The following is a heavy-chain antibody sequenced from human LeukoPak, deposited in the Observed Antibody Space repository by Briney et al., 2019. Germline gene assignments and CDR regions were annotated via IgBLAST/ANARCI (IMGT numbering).Heavy chain of an antibody. CDR2: LSGSGGTT. J-gene: IGHJ4*02. Sequence: GGSLRLSCAVSGFTFRSYAMSWVRQAPGKGLEWVSVLSGSGGTTYYADSVKGRFTISRDNSKNTLYLQMNSLRAEDTAEYYCAKLSDLVGARFDYWGQGTLVTVSS. V-gene: IGHV3-23*01. CDR3: AKLSDLVGARFDY. D-gene: IGHD1-26*01. CDR1: GFTFRSYA.